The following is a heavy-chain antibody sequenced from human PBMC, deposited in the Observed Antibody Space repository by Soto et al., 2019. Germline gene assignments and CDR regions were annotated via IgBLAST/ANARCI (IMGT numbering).Heavy chain of an antibody. J-gene: IGHJ4*02. CDR1: GGSISSYY. D-gene: IGHD1-26*01. CDR2: IYYSGST. CDR3: ASLSSGSYYYFDY. V-gene: IGHV4-59*12. Sequence: SETLSLTCTVSGGSISSYYWSWIRQPPGKGLEWIGYIYYSGSTNYNPSLKSRVTISVDTSKNQFSLRLSSATAVDTAVYYCASLSSGSYYYFDYWGQGTLVTVSS.